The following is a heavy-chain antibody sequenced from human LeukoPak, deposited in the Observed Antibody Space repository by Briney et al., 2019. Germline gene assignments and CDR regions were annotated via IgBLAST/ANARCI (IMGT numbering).Heavy chain of an antibody. CDR1: GGSISSYY. CDR3: ARGAFGESPYNWFDP. J-gene: IGHJ5*02. Sequence: SSETLSLTCTVSGGSISSYYWSWIRQPPGKGLEWIGYIYYSGSTDYNPSLKSRVTISVDTSKNQFSLKLSSVTTADTAVYYCARGAFGESPYNWFDPWGQGTLVTVSS. D-gene: IGHD3-10*01. CDR2: IYYSGST. V-gene: IGHV4-59*08.